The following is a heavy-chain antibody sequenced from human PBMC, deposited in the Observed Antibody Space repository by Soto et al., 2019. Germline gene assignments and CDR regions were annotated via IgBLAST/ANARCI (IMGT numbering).Heavy chain of an antibody. J-gene: IGHJ6*03. D-gene: IGHD3-10*01. Sequence: ASVNVSCKVSGYTLTELSMHWVRQAPGKGLEWMGGFDPEDGETIYAQKFQGRVTMTEDTSTDTAYMELSSLRSEDTAVYYCATDEARLVRGVINGYYYYYYMDVWGKGTTVTVSS. CDR3: ATDEARLVRGVINGYYYYYYMDV. V-gene: IGHV1-24*01. CDR1: GYTLTELS. CDR2: FDPEDGET.